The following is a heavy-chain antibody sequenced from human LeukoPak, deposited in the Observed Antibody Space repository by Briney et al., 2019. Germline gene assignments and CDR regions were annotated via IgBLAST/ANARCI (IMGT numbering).Heavy chain of an antibody. Sequence: SETLSLTCTVSGGYLGSHYWTWIRQPPGKGLEWIGRIYTSGSTNYNPSLKSRVTMSVDTSKNQFSLKLSSVTAADTAVYYCARDRGQYYYGSGSYSGPNWFDPWGQGTLVTVSS. CDR3: ARDRGQYYYGSGSYSGPNWFDP. V-gene: IGHV4-4*07. CDR2: IYTSGST. D-gene: IGHD3-10*01. J-gene: IGHJ5*02. CDR1: GGYLGSHY.